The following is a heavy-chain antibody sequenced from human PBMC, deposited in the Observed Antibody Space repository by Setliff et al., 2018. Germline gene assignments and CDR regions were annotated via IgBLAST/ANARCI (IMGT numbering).Heavy chain of an antibody. Sequence: ASVKVSCKASSYTFSSYGISWVRQAPGQGLEWMGWISAYNGDTNYAQNLQGRVTMTTDTSTSTAYMELRSLRSDDTAVYYCARDTHQWDLLYFDSWGQGTLVTVSS. CDR1: SYTFSSYG. J-gene: IGHJ4*02. V-gene: IGHV1-18*01. CDR3: ARDTHQWDLLYFDS. D-gene: IGHD1-26*01. CDR2: ISAYNGDT.